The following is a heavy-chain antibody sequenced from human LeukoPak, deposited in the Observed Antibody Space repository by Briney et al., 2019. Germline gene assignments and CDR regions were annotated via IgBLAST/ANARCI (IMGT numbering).Heavy chain of an antibody. V-gene: IGHV4-4*07. Sequence: SETLSLTCTVSGASITSYYWSWIRQPAGKGLEWIGRIYASGSTTYNPSLKSRVTMAVDTSKTQFSLKLSSVTAADTAVYYCASRKLGNDYWGQGTLVTVSS. CDR1: GASITSYY. J-gene: IGHJ4*02. CDR2: IYASGST. D-gene: IGHD7-27*01. CDR3: ASRKLGNDY.